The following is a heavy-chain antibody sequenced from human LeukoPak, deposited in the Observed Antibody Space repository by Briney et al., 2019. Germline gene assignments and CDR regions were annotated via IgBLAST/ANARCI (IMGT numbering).Heavy chain of an antibody. Sequence: PGGSLRLSCAASGFTFSSYGMHWVRQAPGKGLEWVAVIWYDGSNKYYADSVKGRFTISRDNAKNSLYLQMNSLRAEDTAVYYCAPRPNYGDYPHWGQGTLVTVSS. J-gene: IGHJ4*02. CDR1: GFTFSSYG. CDR2: IWYDGSNK. D-gene: IGHD4-17*01. V-gene: IGHV3-33*03. CDR3: APRPNYGDYPH.